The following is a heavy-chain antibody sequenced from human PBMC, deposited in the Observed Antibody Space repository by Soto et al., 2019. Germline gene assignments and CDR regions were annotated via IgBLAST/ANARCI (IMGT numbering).Heavy chain of an antibody. V-gene: IGHV3-30-3*01. J-gene: IGHJ4*02. CDR1: GFTFSSFA. Sequence: QVQLVESGGGVVQPGRSLRLSCAASGFTFSSFAMHWVRQAPGKGLEWLAVIPSDVVNYYYAESGKGRFTISRDNSKKALYLQMNSLRNEDTAVYYCARGGAWTPEGLGYWGQGTLVTVSS. D-gene: IGHD2-15*01. CDR3: ARGGAWTPEGLGY. CDR2: IPSDVVNY.